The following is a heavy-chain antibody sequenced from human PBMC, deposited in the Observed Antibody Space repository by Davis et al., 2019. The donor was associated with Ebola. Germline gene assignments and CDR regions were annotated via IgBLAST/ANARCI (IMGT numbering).Heavy chain of an antibody. J-gene: IGHJ4*02. D-gene: IGHD3-22*01. Sequence: ASVKVSCKASEYSFTGYYIHWVRQAPGQGLEWLGLINPNSGGTIYAQKFQGRVTMTTDTSTSTAYMEVRSLRSNDTAVYSCARDLSAVYYDSSGYPDFWGPGTLVTVSS. CDR2: INPNSGGT. V-gene: IGHV1-2*02. CDR1: EYSFTGYY. CDR3: ARDLSAVYYDSSGYPDF.